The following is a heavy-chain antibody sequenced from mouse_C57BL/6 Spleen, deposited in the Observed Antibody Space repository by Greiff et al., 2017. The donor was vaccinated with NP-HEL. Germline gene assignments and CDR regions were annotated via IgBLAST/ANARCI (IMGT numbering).Heavy chain of an antibody. CDR1: GFYIKNTY. D-gene: IGHD1-1*01. CDR3: AGYYGSSDWYVDG. CDR2: IDPANGNT. V-gene: IGHV14-3*01. Sequence: VQLQQSVAELVRPGASVKLSCTASGFYIKNTYMHWVKQRPEQGLEWIGRIDPANGNTKCNPKFQGKATIAADTSSNTAYLQLSSLTSEDTAIYYGAGYYGSSDWYVDGWGTGTAVTGSS. J-gene: IGHJ1*03.